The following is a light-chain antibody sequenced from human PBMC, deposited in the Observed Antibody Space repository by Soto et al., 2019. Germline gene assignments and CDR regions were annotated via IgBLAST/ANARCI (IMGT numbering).Light chain of an antibody. J-gene: IGLJ1*01. CDR2: EVT. CDR1: SSDVGNSYY. Sequence: QSALTQPPSASGSPGQSVSSTCTGSSSDVGNSYYVSWYQQHPGKAPKLMIYEVTKRPSGVPDRFSASKSGNTASLTVSGFQAEDEADYYCSSYAGSNNLLFGTGTKLTVL. CDR3: SSYAGSNNLL. V-gene: IGLV2-8*01.